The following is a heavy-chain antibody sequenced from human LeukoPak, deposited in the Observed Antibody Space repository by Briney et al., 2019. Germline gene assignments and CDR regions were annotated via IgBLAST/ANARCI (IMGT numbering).Heavy chain of an antibody. CDR2: INYKGGTT. CDR3: ARYEAGPEFDY. V-gene: IGHV3-64*02. D-gene: IGHD6-19*01. CDR1: GFTLSSFS. Sequence: GGSLRLSCAASGFTLSSFSMHWVRQSPGRGLGYVSAINYKGGTTYYTDSVKGRFTISRDNAKNSLYLQMNSLGAEDTAVYYCARYEAGPEFDYWGQGTQVTVSS. J-gene: IGHJ4*02.